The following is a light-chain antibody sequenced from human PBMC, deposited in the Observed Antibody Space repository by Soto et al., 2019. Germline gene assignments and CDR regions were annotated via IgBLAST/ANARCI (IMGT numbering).Light chain of an antibody. J-gene: IGKJ4*01. Sequence: EIVMTQSPATLSVSPGEGITLSCRASQSVSGNLAWYQQKPGQAPRLLIYASSLRATGIPARFSGSGSGTDFTLTISSRQSEDFAVYYCQQYNKWPPLTFGGGTKVEI. CDR3: QQYNKWPPLT. CDR2: ASS. V-gene: IGKV3-15*01. CDR1: QSVSGN.